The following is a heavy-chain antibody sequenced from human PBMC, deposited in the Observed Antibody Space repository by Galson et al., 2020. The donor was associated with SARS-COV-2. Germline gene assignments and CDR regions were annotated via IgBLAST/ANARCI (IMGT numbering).Heavy chain of an antibody. V-gene: IGHV1-24*01. CDR2: FDPEDGET. D-gene: IGHD3-10*01. CDR1: GYTLTELS. Sequence: GASVKVSCKVSGYTLTELSMHWVRQAPGKGLEWMGGFDPEDGETIYAQKFQGRVTMTEDTSTDTAYMELSSLRSEDTAVYYCATPRSGLARGVIRFDYWGQGTLVTVSS. CDR3: ATPRSGLARGVIRFDY. J-gene: IGHJ4*02.